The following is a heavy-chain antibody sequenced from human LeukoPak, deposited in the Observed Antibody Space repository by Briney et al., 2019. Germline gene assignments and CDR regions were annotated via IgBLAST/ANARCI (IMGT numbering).Heavy chain of an antibody. CDR2: IYYSGTT. CDR1: GGSISSSSYY. Sequence: SETLSLTCTVSGGSISSSSYYWGWIRQPPGKGLEWIGYIYYSGTTNYNPSLKSRVTISVDTSKNQFSLKLSSVTAADTAVYYCARLPVTALYYFDYWGQGTLVTVSS. V-gene: IGHV4-61*05. J-gene: IGHJ4*02. CDR3: ARLPVTALYYFDY. D-gene: IGHD2-21*02.